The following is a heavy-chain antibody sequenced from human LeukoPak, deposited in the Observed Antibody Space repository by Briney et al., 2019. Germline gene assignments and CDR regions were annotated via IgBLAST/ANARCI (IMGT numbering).Heavy chain of an antibody. CDR1: GYTFTGYY. V-gene: IGHV1-2*02. D-gene: IGHD3-9*01. CDR3: AREAGDYDILTGDYYYYMDV. Sequence: ASVMVSCKASGYTFTGYYMHWVRQAPGQGLKWLGWINRNSGGTNYAQKFQGRVTMTRDTSISTAYMELSRLRSDDTAVYYCAREAGDYDILTGDYYYYMDVWGKGTTVTISS. CDR2: INRNSGGT. J-gene: IGHJ6*03.